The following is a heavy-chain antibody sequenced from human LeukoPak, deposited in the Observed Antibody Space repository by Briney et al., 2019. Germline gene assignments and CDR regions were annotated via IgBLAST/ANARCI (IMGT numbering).Heavy chain of an antibody. J-gene: IGHJ4*02. D-gene: IGHD6-19*01. Sequence: SVKVSCKASGGTFSSYAISWVRQAPGQGLEWMGGIIPIFGTANYAQKLQGRVTMTTDTSTSTAYMELRSLRSDDTAVYYCAYSSGWSGFFDYWGQGTLVTVSS. V-gene: IGHV1-69*05. CDR2: IIPIFGTA. CDR1: GGTFSSYA. CDR3: AYSSGWSGFFDY.